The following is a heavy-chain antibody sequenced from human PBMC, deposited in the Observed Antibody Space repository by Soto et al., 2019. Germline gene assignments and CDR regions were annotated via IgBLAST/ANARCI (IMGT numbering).Heavy chain of an antibody. CDR3: ARSQGSSTSLEIYYYYYYGMDV. CDR2: IIPISGTA. D-gene: IGHD2-2*01. J-gene: IGHJ6*02. Sequence: QVQLVQSGAEVKKPGSSVKVSCKASGVTFSSYAISWVRQAPEQGLEWMGGIIPISGTANYAQKFQGRVTITADESTSTAYMELSSLRSEDTAVYYCARSQGSSTSLEIYYYYYYGMDVWGQGTTVTVSS. CDR1: GVTFSSYA. V-gene: IGHV1-69*01.